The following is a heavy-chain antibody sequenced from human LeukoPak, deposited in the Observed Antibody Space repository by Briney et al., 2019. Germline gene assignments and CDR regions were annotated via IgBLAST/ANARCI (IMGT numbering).Heavy chain of an antibody. V-gene: IGHV3-21*01. Sequence: PGGSLRLSCAASGFTFSSYSMNWVRQAPGKGLEWVSSISSSSSYIYYADSVKGQFTISRDNAKNSLYLQMNSLRAEDTAVYYCARVAKRSSTSCCDFDYWGQGTLVTVSS. D-gene: IGHD2-2*01. J-gene: IGHJ4*02. CDR3: ARVAKRSSTSCCDFDY. CDR2: ISSSSSYI. CDR1: GFTFSSYS.